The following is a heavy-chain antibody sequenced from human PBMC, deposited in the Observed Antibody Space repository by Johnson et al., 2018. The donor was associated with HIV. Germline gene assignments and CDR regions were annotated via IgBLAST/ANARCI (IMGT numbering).Heavy chain of an antibody. Sequence: QVQLVESGGGVVQPGRSLRLSCAASGFTFYSYGMHWVRQAPGKGLEWVAVISYDGSNKYYADSLKGRFTISRDNSKNTLYLQMNSRRAEDTAVYYCASWGQGTMVTVSS. CDR1: GFTFYSYG. CDR2: ISYDGSNK. CDR3: AS. V-gene: IGHV3-30*03. J-gene: IGHJ3*01.